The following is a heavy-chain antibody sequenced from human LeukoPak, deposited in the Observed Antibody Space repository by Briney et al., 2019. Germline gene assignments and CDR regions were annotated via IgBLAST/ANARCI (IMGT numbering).Heavy chain of an antibody. Sequence: SETLSLTCAVYGVSFSGYDWSWIRQPPGKGLEGIGEITHSGSTNYNPSLKSRVTISVDTSKNQFSLKLSSVTAADTAVYYCAREGVQQLATDYWGQGTLVTVSS. D-gene: IGHD6-13*01. CDR2: ITHSGST. CDR3: AREGVQQLATDY. CDR1: GVSFSGYD. V-gene: IGHV4-34*01. J-gene: IGHJ4*02.